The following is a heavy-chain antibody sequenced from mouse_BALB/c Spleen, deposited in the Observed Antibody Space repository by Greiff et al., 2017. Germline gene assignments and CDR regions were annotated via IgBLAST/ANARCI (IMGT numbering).Heavy chain of an antibody. V-gene: IGHV5-17*02. J-gene: IGHJ2*01. CDR1: GFTFSSFG. CDR3: ARGDGRFDY. Sequence: EVKVVESGGGLVQPGGSRKLSCAASGFTFSSFGMHWVRQAPEKGLEWVAYISSGSSTIYYADTVKGRFTISRDNPKNTLFLQMTRLRSEDTAMYYCARGDGRFDYWGQGTTLTVSS. CDR2: ISSGSSTI. D-gene: IGHD2-3*01.